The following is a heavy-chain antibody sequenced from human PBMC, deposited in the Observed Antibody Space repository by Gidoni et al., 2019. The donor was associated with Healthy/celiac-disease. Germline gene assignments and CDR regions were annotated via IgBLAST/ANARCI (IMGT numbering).Heavy chain of an antibody. CDR1: GFTFRSYA. J-gene: IGHJ4*02. CDR2: ISGSGGST. D-gene: IGHD3-22*01. Sequence: EVQLLESGGGLVQPGGSLRLSCAASGFTFRSYAMSWVRQAPGKGLGWVSAISGSGGSTYYADSVKGRFTISRDNSKNTLYLQMNSLRAEDTAVYYCAKAAVVVVIEYYFDYWGQGTLVTVSS. V-gene: IGHV3-23*01. CDR3: AKAAVVVVIEYYFDY.